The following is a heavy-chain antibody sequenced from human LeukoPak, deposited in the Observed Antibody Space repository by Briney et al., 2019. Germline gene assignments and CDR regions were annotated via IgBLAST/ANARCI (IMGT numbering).Heavy chain of an antibody. V-gene: IGHV1-69*06. CDR3: ARAPAPPYCSSTSCYLPDY. Sequence: ASVKVSCKASGYTFTGYYMHWVRQAPGQGLEWMGGIIPIFGTANYAQKFQGRVTITADKSTSTAYMELSSLRSEDTAVYYCARAPAPPYCSSTSCYLPDYWGQGTLVTVSS. CDR1: GYTFTGYY. CDR2: IIPIFGTA. J-gene: IGHJ4*02. D-gene: IGHD2-2*01.